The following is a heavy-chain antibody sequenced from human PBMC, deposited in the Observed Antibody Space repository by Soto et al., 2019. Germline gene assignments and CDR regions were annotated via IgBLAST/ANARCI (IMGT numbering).Heavy chain of an antibody. J-gene: IGHJ4*02. CDR3: ARAAGTVRELDY. Sequence: ASVKVSCKASGYTFTSYGISWVRQAPGQGLEWMGWISAYNGNTKYSQKFQDRVTITRDTSATTAYMELSSLRSEDTAVYYCARAAGTVRELDYWGQGTLVTV. D-gene: IGHD3-10*01. V-gene: IGHV1-18*01. CDR1: GYTFTSYG. CDR2: ISAYNGNT.